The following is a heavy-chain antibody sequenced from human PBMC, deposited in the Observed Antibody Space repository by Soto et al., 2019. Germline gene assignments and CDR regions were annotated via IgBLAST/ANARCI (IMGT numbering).Heavy chain of an antibody. CDR1: GFTFSSYS. V-gene: IGHV3-48*02. Sequence: GGSLRLSCAASGFTFSSYSMNWFRQAPGKGLEWVSYISSSSSTIYYADSVKGRFTISRDNAKNSLYLQMNSLRDEDTAVYYCARGNRYSGSYLAYWGQGTLVTVSS. J-gene: IGHJ4*02. CDR3: ARGNRYSGSYLAY. D-gene: IGHD1-26*01. CDR2: ISSSSSTI.